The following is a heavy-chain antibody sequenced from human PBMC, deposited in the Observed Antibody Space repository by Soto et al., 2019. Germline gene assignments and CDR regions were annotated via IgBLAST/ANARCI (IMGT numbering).Heavy chain of an antibody. Sequence: PGGSLRLSYAASGFTLSGYAMDWVLQAPGKGLEYVSGISSNGVGTYYANSVQGRFTISRDNSKNTVYLQMGSLRPEDMAVYYCARRARPDFYYMDVWGKGTTVTVSS. CDR3: ARRARPDFYYMDV. J-gene: IGHJ6*03. CDR2: ISSNGVGT. D-gene: IGHD6-6*01. CDR1: GFTLSGYA. V-gene: IGHV3-64*01.